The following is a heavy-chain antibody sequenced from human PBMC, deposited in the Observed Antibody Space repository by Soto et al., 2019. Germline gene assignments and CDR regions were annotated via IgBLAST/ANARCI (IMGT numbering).Heavy chain of an antibody. CDR2: IIPIFGTA. D-gene: IGHD2-15*01. CDR3: ARDSVVVAATLYYYYGMDV. CDR1: GGTFSSDA. J-gene: IGHJ6*02. Sequence: QVQLVQSGAEVKKPGSSVKVSCKGSGGTFSSDAISWVRQAPGQGLEWMGGIIPIFGTANYAQKFQGRVTITADESTSTAYMDLSSLRSEDTAVYYCARDSVVVAATLYYYYGMDVWGQGTTVTVSS. V-gene: IGHV1-69*01.